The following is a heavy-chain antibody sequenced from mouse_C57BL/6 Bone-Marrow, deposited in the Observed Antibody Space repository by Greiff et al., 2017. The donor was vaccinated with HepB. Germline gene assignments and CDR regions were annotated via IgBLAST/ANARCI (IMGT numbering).Heavy chain of an antibody. CDR3: ARNNSNWYFDV. CDR1: GFSLTSYG. Sequence: VMLVESGPGLVQPSQSLSITCTVSGFSLTSYGVHWVRQSPGKGLEWLGVIWSGGSTDYNAAFISRLSISKDNSKSQVFFKMNSLQADDTAIYYCARNNSNWYFDVWGTGTTVTVSS. J-gene: IGHJ1*03. CDR2: IWSGGST. D-gene: IGHD2-5*01. V-gene: IGHV2-2*01.